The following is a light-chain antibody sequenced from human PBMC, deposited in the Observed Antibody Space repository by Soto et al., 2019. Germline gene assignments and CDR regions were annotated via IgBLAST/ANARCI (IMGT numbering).Light chain of an antibody. J-gene: IGKJ5*01. CDR2: GAS. CDR1: QSISSSY. V-gene: IGKV3D-7*01. Sequence: EIVVTQYQATLSLSPGEGATLSCRVSQSISSSYLSWYQQRPGQAPRLLIYGASTRATGIPARFSGSGRGSGTDFTLTISSLQPEDFAVYYCQQDYNLPITFGQG. CDR3: QQDYNLPIT.